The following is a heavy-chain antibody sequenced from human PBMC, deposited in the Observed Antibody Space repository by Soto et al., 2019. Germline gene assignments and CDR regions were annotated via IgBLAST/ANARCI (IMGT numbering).Heavy chain of an antibody. CDR3: AKGKVPLVISAEPDY. Sequence: PGGSLRLSCAASGFTFSNYGMHWVRQAPGKGLEWVVVISYDGSNKYYADSVKGRFTISRDNSKNTLHLQMNSLRAEDTAVYYCAKGKVPLVISAEPDYWGPGTLVTVSS. J-gene: IGHJ4*02. V-gene: IGHV3-30*18. D-gene: IGHD2-2*01. CDR2: ISYDGSNK. CDR1: GFTFSNYG.